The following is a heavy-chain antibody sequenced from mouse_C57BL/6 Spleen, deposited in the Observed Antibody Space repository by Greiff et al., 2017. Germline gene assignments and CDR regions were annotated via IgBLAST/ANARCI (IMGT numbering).Heavy chain of an antibody. CDR3: TRYGYDGDYAMDY. J-gene: IGHJ4*01. CDR1: GFTFSSYA. V-gene: IGHV5-9-1*02. CDR2: ISSGGDYI. Sequence: EVKVVESGEGLVKPGGSLKLSCAASGFTFSSYAMSWVRQTPGKRLEWVAYISSGGDYIYYADTVKGRCTISRDKSRNTLYLQMSSLKSEDTAMYYCTRYGYDGDYAMDYWGQGTSVTVSS. D-gene: IGHD2-2*01.